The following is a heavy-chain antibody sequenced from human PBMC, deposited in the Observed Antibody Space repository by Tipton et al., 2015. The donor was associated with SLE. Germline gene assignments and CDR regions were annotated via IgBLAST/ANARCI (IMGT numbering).Heavy chain of an antibody. CDR2: ICTSGGT. CDR3: ARVLYSGGYFDY. J-gene: IGHJ4*02. V-gene: IGHV4-4*07. Sequence: TLSLTCTVSGASISNYCWSWIRRPAGKGLEWIGRICTSGGTNYNPSLKSRVTMSVDTSKSQFSLKLSSVTAADTAIYYCARVLYSGGYFDYWGQGTLVNVSS. D-gene: IGHD2-21*01. CDR1: GASISNYC.